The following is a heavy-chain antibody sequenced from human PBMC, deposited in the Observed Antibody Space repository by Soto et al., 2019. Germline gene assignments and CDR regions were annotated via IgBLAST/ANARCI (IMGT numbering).Heavy chain of an antibody. CDR2: ISYDGSNK. J-gene: IGHJ6*02. CDR1: GFTFSSYG. Sequence: QVQLVESGGGVVQPGRSLRLSCAASGFTFSSYGMHWVRQAPGTGLEWVAVISYDGSNKYYADSVKGRFTISRDNSKNTLYLQMNSLRAEDTAVYYCAKDPEIVVVPAATLGMDVWGQGTTVTVSS. CDR3: AKDPEIVVVPAATLGMDV. D-gene: IGHD2-2*01. V-gene: IGHV3-30*18.